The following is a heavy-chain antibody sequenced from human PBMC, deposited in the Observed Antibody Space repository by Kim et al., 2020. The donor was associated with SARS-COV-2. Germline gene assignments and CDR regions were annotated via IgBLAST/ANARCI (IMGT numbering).Heavy chain of an antibody. J-gene: IGHJ4*02. Sequence: GGSLRLSCAASGFTFSNAWMSWVRQAPGKGLEWVARIKGKTDGGTTDYAAPVKGSFTISRNDSKNTLHLQMNSLKTEDTEEDYGTAEITMVRGVIPSDYWGQGTLVSVSS. D-gene: IGHD3-10*01. CDR3: TAEITMVRGVIPSDY. V-gene: IGHV3-15*01. CDR2: IKGKTDGGTT. CDR1: GFTFSNAW.